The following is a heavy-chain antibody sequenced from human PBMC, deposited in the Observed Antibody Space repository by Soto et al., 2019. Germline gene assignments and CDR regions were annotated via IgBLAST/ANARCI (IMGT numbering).Heavy chain of an antibody. V-gene: IGHV1-18*01. D-gene: IGHD3-3*02. CDR3: ASSISLGRYYFDY. J-gene: IGHJ4*02. CDR2: ISAYNGNT. CDR1: GYPFTSYG. Sequence: GSVKVSFKASGYPFTSYGISLVRQAPGQGLEWIGWISAYNGNTNYAQKLQGRVTMTTDTSTSTAYMELRSLRSDDTAVYYCASSISLGRYYFDYWGQGTMVTVSS.